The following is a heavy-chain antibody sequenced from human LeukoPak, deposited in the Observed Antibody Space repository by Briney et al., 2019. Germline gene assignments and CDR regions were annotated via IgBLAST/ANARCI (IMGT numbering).Heavy chain of an antibody. Sequence: GGSLRLSCAASGVTLSTYAMSWARQAPDKGLEWVAVIAYDGSSKYYADSVKGRFTISRDNSKNTLYLQMNSLRAEDTAVYYCAKDPRSGSYSDYFDYWGQGTLVTVSS. V-gene: IGHV3-30*18. D-gene: IGHD1-26*01. CDR3: AKDPRSGSYSDYFDY. CDR2: IAYDGSSK. J-gene: IGHJ4*02. CDR1: GVTLSTYA.